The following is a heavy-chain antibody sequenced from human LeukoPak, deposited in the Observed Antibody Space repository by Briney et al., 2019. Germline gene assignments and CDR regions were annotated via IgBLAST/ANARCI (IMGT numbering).Heavy chain of an antibody. V-gene: IGHV4-34*01. CDR2: INHSGST. Sequence: PSETLSLTCAVYGGSFSGYYWSWIRQPPGKGLEWIGEINHSGSTNYNPSLKSRVTISVDTSKNQFSLKVSSVTAADTALYYCARGYRGYSYAYAWFDYWGQGTLVTVSS. CDR1: GGSFSGYY. J-gene: IGHJ4*02. D-gene: IGHD5-18*01. CDR3: ARGYRGYSYAYAWFDY.